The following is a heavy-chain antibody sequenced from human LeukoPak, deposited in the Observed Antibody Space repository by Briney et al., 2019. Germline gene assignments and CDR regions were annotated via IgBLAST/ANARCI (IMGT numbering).Heavy chain of an antibody. J-gene: IGHJ6*02. CDR3: ARGSSSSQGYYYGMDV. D-gene: IGHD6-19*01. V-gene: IGHV3-48*03. CDR1: RFTFSSYE. CDR2: ISSSGSTI. Sequence: GGSLRLSCAASRFTFSSYEMNWVRQAPGKGLEWVSYISSSGSTIYYADSVKGRFTISRDNAKNSLYLQMNSLRAEDTAVYYCARGSSSSQGYYYGMDVWGQGTTVTVSS.